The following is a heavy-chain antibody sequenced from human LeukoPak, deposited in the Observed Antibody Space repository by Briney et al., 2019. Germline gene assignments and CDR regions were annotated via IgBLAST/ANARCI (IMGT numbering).Heavy chain of an antibody. CDR2: IYYSGST. CDR1: GGSISSYY. CDR3: ARRLAFDI. Sequence: SETLSLTCTVSGGSISSYYWSWIRQPPGKGLEWIGYIYYSGSTNYNPSLKSRVTISVDTSKNQFSLKLSSVTAADTAVYYCARRLAFDIWGQGTKVTVSS. V-gene: IGHV4-59*08. J-gene: IGHJ3*02.